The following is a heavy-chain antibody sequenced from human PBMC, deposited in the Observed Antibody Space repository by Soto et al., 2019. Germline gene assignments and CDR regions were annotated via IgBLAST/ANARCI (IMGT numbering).Heavy chain of an antibody. CDR3: ATVAGDGSGSSRFDF. Sequence: QVQVMQSGAELTHPGASVKVSCETSGYPLPTYGLSWVRQAPGQGLEWMGWIVGDSGNTVYAQKFQGRVTMYRDTSTNTGNMELRRLTSDVSALDYCATVAGDGSGSSRFDFLGQGPVVSVSS. V-gene: IGHV1-18*01. CDR1: GYPLPTYG. CDR2: IVGDSGNT. D-gene: IGHD3-10*01. J-gene: IGHJ4*02.